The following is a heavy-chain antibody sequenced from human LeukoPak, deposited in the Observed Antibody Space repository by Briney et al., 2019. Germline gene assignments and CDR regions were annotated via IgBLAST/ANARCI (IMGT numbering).Heavy chain of an antibody. J-gene: IGHJ3*02. V-gene: IGHV4-4*07. CDR2: IYTRGST. CDR3: ARGRYCSADIRSGSDAFDI. Sequence: SETLSLTCTVSGGSINNYYWSWIRQPAGKGLEWIGRIYTRGSTNYNPSLKSRVTMSVDTSKNQFSLKLSSVTAADTAVYYCARGRYCSADIRSGSDAFDIWGQGTMVSVSS. CDR1: GGSINNYY. D-gene: IGHD2-15*01.